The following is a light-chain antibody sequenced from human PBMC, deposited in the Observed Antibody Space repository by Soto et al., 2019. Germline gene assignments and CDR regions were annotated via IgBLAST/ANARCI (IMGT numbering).Light chain of an antibody. CDR2: NTN. V-gene: IGLV8-61*01. CDR3: VLYMGSGISV. CDR1: SGSVSTSYY. Sequence: QTVVTQEPSFSVSPGRTVTLTCGLSSGSVSTSYYPSWYQQTPGQAPRTLIYNTNTRSSGVPDRFSGSILGNKAALTITGAQAVDESDYYCVLYMGSGISVFGGGTKLTVL. J-gene: IGLJ3*02.